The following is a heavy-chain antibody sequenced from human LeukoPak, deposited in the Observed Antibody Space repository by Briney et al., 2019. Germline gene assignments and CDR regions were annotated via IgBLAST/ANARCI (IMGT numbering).Heavy chain of an antibody. D-gene: IGHD1-7*01. V-gene: IGHV1-8*03. J-gene: IGHJ4*02. CDR1: GGTFSSYA. CDR3: ARGARITGTTTVSY. CDR2: MNPNSGNT. Sequence: GASVKVSCKASGGTFSSYAISWVRQAPGQGLEWMGWMNPNSGNTGYAQKFQGRVTITRNTSISTAYMELSSLRSEDTAVYYCARGARITGTTTVSYWGQGTLVTVSS.